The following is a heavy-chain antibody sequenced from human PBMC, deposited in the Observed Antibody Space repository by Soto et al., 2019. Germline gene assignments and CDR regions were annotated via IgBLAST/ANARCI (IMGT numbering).Heavy chain of an antibody. CDR3: ARGPPKKGSSWYYYNPR. J-gene: IGHJ4*02. V-gene: IGHV4-34*01. D-gene: IGHD6-13*01. Sequence: SETLSLTCAVYGGSFSCYYWSWIRQPPGKGLEWIGEINHSGSTNYNPSLKSRVTISVDTSKNQFSLKLSSVTAADTAVYYCARGPPKKGSSWYYYNPRWGQGTLVTVSS. CDR2: INHSGST. CDR1: GGSFSCYY.